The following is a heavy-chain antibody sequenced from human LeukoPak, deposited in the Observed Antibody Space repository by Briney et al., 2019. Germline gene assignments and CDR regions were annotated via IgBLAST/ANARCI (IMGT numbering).Heavy chain of an antibody. D-gene: IGHD3-22*01. CDR1: GFTFSSNY. CDR2: IYSGGST. V-gene: IGHV3-53*01. J-gene: IGHJ4*02. CDR3: ARDRAYYYDSSARAAN. Sequence: PGGSLRLSCAASGFTFSSNYMSWVRQAPGKGLEWVSVIYSGGSTYYADSVKGRFTISRDNSKNTLYLQMNSLRAEDTAVYYCARDRAYYYDSSARAANWGQGTLVTVSS.